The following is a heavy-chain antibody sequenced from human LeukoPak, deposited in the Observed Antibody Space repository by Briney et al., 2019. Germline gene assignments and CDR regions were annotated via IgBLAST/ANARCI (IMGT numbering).Heavy chain of an antibody. CDR3: ARQIASAGTAGFDF. V-gene: IGHV3-11*01. CDR1: GFTFRDYY. D-gene: IGHD6-13*01. Sequence: GGSLRLSCAASGFTFRDYYMSWIRQAPGKGLEWVPYISSSGSTIYYADSVKGRFTISRDNAKNTLYLQMNSLRAEDTAVYYCARQIASAGTAGFDFWGQGALVTVSS. J-gene: IGHJ4*02. CDR2: ISSSGSTI.